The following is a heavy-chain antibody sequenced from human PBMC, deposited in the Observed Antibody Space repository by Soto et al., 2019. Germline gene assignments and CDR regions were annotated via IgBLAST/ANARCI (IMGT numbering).Heavy chain of an antibody. CDR3: PRQVITTTYFDY. J-gene: IGHJ4*02. CDR1: GFTVSINY. V-gene: IGHV3-53*01. CDR2: IYSGGST. Sequence: PGGCLRLSCAASGFTVSINYISWVRHAPGKGLEWVSVIYSGGSTYYADSVKGRFTISRDNSKNTLYLQMNSLRAEDTAVYYCPRQVITTTYFDYWGQGTLVTVSS. D-gene: IGHD3-22*01.